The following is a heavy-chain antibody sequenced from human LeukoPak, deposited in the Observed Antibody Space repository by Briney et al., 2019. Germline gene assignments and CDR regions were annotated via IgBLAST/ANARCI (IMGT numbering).Heavy chain of an antibody. J-gene: IGHJ4*02. Sequence: GGSLRLSCAASGFTFSSYGMHWVRQAPGKGLEWVAVISYDGSNKYYADSVKGRFTISRDNSKNTLYLQMNSLRAEDTAVYYCAKAGHFDYWGQGTLVTVSS. CDR3: AKAGHFDY. CDR2: ISYDGSNK. V-gene: IGHV3-30*18. CDR1: GFTFSSYG.